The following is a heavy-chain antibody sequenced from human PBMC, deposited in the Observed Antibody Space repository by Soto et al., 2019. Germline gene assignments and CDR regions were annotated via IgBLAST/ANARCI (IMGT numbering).Heavy chain of an antibody. CDR1: GGTFTNYA. J-gene: IGHJ6*02. CDR2: IIPIFGTP. D-gene: IGHD2-2*01. CDR3: ARERSVGYCITTTCPKPFYYYAMDV. V-gene: IGHV1-69*13. Sequence: GASVKVSCKASGGTFTNYAFSWVRQAPGQGLEWVGGIIPIFGTPDYAQKFQGRVTITADESTRTASMELSSLRSDDTAVYYCARERSVGYCITTTCPKPFYYYAMDVWGQGTTVTVSS.